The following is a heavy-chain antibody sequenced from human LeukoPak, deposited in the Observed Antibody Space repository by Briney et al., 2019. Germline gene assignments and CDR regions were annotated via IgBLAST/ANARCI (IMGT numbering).Heavy chain of an antibody. CDR2: ISGSGGST. V-gene: IGHV3-23*01. CDR3: ARAHWYCSGGSCYFDY. D-gene: IGHD2-15*01. Sequence: TGGSLRLSCAASGFTFSSYAMSWVRQAPGKGLEWVSAISGSGGSTYYADSVKVRFTISRDNSKNTLYLQMNSLSAEATAVYYCARAHWYCSGGSCYFDYWGQGTLVTVSS. CDR1: GFTFSSYA. J-gene: IGHJ4*02.